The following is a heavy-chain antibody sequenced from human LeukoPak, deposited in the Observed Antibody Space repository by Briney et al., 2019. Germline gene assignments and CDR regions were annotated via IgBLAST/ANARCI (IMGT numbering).Heavy chain of an antibody. V-gene: IGHV4-38-2*02. CDR3: ARDKITMIVVVRDAFDI. J-gene: IGHJ3*02. Sequence: SETLSLTCTVSGGSISGYYWGWIRQPPWKGLEWIGSIYHSGSTYYNPSLKSRVTISVDTSKNQFSLKLSSVTAADTAVYYCARDKITMIVVVRDAFDIWGQGTMVTVSS. CDR1: GGSISGYY. CDR2: IYHSGST. D-gene: IGHD3-22*01.